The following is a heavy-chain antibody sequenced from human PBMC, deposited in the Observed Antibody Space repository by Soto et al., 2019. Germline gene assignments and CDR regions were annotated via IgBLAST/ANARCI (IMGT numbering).Heavy chain of an antibody. Sequence: QVQLVQSGAEVKKPGASVKVSCKASGYTFTSYDINWVRQATGQGLEWMGWMNPNSGNTGYAQKFQVRVTMTRNTSIGTAYMELSSLRSEDTAVYYCASTAALPYCTNGVCVAFDIWGQGTMVTVSS. CDR3: ASTAALPYCTNGVCVAFDI. V-gene: IGHV1-8*01. D-gene: IGHD2-8*01. CDR2: MNPNSGNT. J-gene: IGHJ3*02. CDR1: GYTFTSYD.